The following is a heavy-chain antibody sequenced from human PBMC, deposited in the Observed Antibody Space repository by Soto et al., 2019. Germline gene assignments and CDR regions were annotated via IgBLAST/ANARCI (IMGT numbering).Heavy chain of an antibody. J-gene: IGHJ6*04. D-gene: IGHD3-22*01. Sequence: ASVKVSCKVSGYTLTEISMHWVRQAPGKGLEWMGGFDPEDGETIYAQKFQGRVTMTEDTSTDTAYMDLSSLRSEDTAVYYCAREGGGSGYPFRIYGMDVWGKGTTVTVSS. CDR1: GYTLTEIS. CDR2: FDPEDGET. CDR3: AREGGGSGYPFRIYGMDV. V-gene: IGHV1-24*01.